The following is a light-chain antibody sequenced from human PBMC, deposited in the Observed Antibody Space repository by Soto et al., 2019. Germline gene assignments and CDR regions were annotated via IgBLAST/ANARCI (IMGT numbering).Light chain of an antibody. CDR2: GNS. CDR3: QSYDSSLSGYVV. Sequence: QSVLTQPPSVSGAPGQRVTISCTGSSSNIGAGYDVHWYQQLPGTAPKLLIYGNSNRPSGVPDRFSGSKSDTSASLAITGLQAEDEADYYCQSYDSSLSGYVVFGGGTEVTVL. V-gene: IGLV1-40*01. J-gene: IGLJ2*01. CDR1: SSNIGAGYD.